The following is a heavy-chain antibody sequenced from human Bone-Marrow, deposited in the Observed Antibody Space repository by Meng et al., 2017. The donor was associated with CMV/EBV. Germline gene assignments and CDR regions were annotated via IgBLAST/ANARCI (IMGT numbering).Heavy chain of an antibody. D-gene: IGHD2-21*02. Sequence: ASVKVSCKASGYTFTSYYMHWVRQAPGQGLEWMGIINPSGGSTYYNPSLKSRVTISVDTSKNRFSLKLSSVTAADTAVYYCARAFCAGGDCYSPNWFDPWGQGTLVTVYS. V-gene: IGHV1-46*01. J-gene: IGHJ5*02. CDR1: GYTFTSYY. CDR3: ARAFCAGGDCYSPNWFDP. CDR2: INPSGGST.